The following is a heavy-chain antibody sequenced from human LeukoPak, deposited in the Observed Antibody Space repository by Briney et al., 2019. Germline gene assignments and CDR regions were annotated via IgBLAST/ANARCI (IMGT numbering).Heavy chain of an antibody. CDR1: GYTFTGYY. V-gene: IGHV1-18*04. CDR2: ISAYNGNT. D-gene: IGHD3-9*01. J-gene: IGHJ5*02. Sequence: ASVKVSCKASGYTFTGYYMHWVRQAPGQGLEWMGWISAYNGNTNYAQKLQGRVTMATDTSTSTAYMELRSLRSDDTAVYYCARYEPYYDILTGEFDPWGQGTLVTVSS. CDR3: ARYEPYYDILTGEFDP.